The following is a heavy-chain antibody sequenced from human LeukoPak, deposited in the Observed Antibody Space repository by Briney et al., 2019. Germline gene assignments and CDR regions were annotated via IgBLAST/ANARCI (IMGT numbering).Heavy chain of an antibody. V-gene: IGHV1-2*02. CDR2: INPNSGGT. J-gene: IGHJ4*02. CDR1: GYTFTSYG. CDR3: ARARSVDTAMVPNY. D-gene: IGHD5-18*01. Sequence: ASVKVSCKASGYTFTSYGIGWVRQAPGQGLEWMGWINPNSGGTNYAQKFQGRVTMTRDTSISTAYMELSRLRSDDTAVYYCARARSVDTAMVPNYWGQGTLVTVSS.